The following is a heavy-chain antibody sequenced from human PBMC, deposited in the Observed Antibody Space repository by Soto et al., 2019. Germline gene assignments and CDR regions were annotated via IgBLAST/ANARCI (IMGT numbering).Heavy chain of an antibody. Sequence: ASVKVSCKASGYTFTSYDINWVRQATGQGLEWMGWMNPNSGNTGYARKFQGRVTMTRNTSISTVYMELGSLRSEDTAVYYCARPRTVPYFSGDICHYGYACDIWGQGTMVTVSS. J-gene: IGHJ3*02. V-gene: IGHV1-8*01. D-gene: IGHD2-15*01. CDR2: MNPNSGNT. CDR3: ARPRTVPYFSGDICHYGYACDI. CDR1: GYTFTSYD.